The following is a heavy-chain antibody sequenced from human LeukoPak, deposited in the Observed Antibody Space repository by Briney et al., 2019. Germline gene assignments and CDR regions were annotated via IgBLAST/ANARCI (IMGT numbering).Heavy chain of an antibody. V-gene: IGHV3-15*01. CDR2: IKSKTDSGKT. Sequence: GGSLRLSCAASGFTFSNAWMSWVRQAPGKGLEWVGRIKSKTDSGKTDYAAPVKARFTIARDDSKNTLYLQMNSLKTEDTAVYYCTTEVWYGSGSYYKVPDYWGQGTLVTVSS. CDR1: GFTFSNAW. D-gene: IGHD3-10*01. CDR3: TTEVWYGSGSYYKVPDY. J-gene: IGHJ4*02.